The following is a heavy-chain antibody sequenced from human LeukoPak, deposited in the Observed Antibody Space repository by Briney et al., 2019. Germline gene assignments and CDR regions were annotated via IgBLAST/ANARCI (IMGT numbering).Heavy chain of an antibody. Sequence: PSETLSLTCTVSGGSVSDYYWSWIRQSPGKGLEWIGYIYYTETSYNPSLKSRVTISVDTSKNQFSLKLSSVTAADTAVYYCARGRRKELRYFDWASPFDYWGQGTLVTVSS. CDR1: GGSVSDYY. V-gene: IGHV4-59*02. CDR2: IYYTET. J-gene: IGHJ4*02. D-gene: IGHD3-9*01. CDR3: ARGRRKELRYFDWASPFDY.